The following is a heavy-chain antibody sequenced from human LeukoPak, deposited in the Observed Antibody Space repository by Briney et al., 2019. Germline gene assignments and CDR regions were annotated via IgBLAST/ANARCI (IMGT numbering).Heavy chain of an antibody. CDR1: GFTFSSYS. CDR3: AKDLGTWGAFDI. V-gene: IGHV3-48*01. J-gene: IGHJ3*02. D-gene: IGHD1-7*01. Sequence: GGSLRLSCAASGFTFSSYSMNWVRQAPGKGLEWVSYISSSSSTIYYIDSVKGQFTISRDNSKNTLYLQMNSLRAGDTAVYYCAKDLGTWGAFDIWGQGAMVTVSS. CDR2: ISSSSSTI.